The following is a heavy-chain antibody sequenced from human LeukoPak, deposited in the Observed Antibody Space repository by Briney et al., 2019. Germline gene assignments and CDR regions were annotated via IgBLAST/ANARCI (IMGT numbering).Heavy chain of an antibody. CDR3: ARDGDGAAAESV. Sequence: PSETLSLTCTVSGGSISSYYWSWIRQPPGKGLEWIGYMYYRGNTNYDPSLKSRVTISIDTPNNQFSLKLSSVTAADTAVYYCARDGDGAAAESVWGQGTLVTVSS. CDR1: GGSISSYY. V-gene: IGHV4-59*12. CDR2: MYYRGNT. D-gene: IGHD6-13*01. J-gene: IGHJ4*02.